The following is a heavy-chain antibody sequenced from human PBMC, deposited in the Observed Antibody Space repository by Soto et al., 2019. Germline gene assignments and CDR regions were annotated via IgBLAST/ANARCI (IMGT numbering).Heavy chain of an antibody. CDR1: GGIIHISHSF. V-gene: IGHV4-39*01. J-gene: IGHJ4*02. CDR3: LRVTEAASRHTGFDS. CDR2: LHHTGGA. Sequence: LSEPLSLTCHTSGGIIHISHSFWGLGRHPPGQGLTFIGTLHHTGGAYYNPSLKRRVTVTVDTSKKQLPQRVNSVTASDSAVYYCLRVTEAASRHTGFDSWGQG. D-gene: IGHD4-4*01.